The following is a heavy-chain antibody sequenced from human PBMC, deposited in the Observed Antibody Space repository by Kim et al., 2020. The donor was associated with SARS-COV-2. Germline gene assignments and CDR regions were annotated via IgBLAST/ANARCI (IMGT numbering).Heavy chain of an antibody. CDR3: ARHSAFLPSAACDNFD. D-gene: IGHD6-13*01. CDR1: GGSISSSCYY. J-gene: IGHJ4*01. V-gene: IGHV4-39*01. CDR2: INYSASS. Sequence: SETLSLTCTVSGGSISSSCYYWGRNRQPPGQGRVWIVSINYSASSYYYPSLKSRISISVDTNQNQLTLKLISVADADTAVYYCARHSAFLPSAACDNFD.